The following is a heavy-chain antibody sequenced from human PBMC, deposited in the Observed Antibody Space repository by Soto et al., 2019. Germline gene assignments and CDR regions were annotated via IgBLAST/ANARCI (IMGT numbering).Heavy chain of an antibody. CDR2: IKQDGSEK. CDR1: GFTFSSYW. V-gene: IGHV3-7*01. CDR3: ARVERFLEWFPNPFDY. Sequence: SGGSLRLSCAASGFTFSSYWMSWVRQAPGKGLEWVANIKQDGSEKYYVDSVKGRSTISRDNAKNSLYLQMNSLRAEDTAVYYCARVERFLEWFPNPFDYWGQGTLVTVSS. D-gene: IGHD3-3*01. J-gene: IGHJ4*02.